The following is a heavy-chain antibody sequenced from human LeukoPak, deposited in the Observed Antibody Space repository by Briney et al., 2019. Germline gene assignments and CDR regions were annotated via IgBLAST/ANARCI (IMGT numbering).Heavy chain of an antibody. V-gene: IGHV4-4*07. CDR3: AGDFVIPGAIHLFGFDP. Sequence: SETLSLTCAVSGGSISSYYWRWVRQPAGKGLEWIGRIYTSGSTNYNPSLKSRVTMSVDTSQNKFSLQLSSVTAADTAVYYWAGDFVIPGAIHLFGFDPWGQGTLVTVSS. D-gene: IGHD2-2*01. J-gene: IGHJ5*02. CDR1: GGSISSYY. CDR2: IYTSGST.